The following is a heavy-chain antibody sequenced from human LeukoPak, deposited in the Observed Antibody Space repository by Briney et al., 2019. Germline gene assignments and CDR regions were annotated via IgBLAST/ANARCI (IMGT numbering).Heavy chain of an antibody. CDR3: ARGANYYYYYMDV. V-gene: IGHV3-21*01. CDR1: GFTLSRHS. J-gene: IGHJ6*03. Sequence: PGGSLRLSCAASGFTLSRHSMNWVRQAPGKGLEWVSSISSSSSYIYYADSVKGRFTISRDNAKNSLYLQMNSLRAEDTAVYYCARGANYYYYYMDVWGKGTTVTVSS. CDR2: ISSSSSYI.